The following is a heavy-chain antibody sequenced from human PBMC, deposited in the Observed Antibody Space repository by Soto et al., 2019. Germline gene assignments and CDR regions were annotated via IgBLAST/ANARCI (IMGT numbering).Heavy chain of an antibody. CDR2: IYPSDGST. CDR3: GRVLAGIGNDAASGGAFDL. Sequence: ASVKVSCKASGYTFTSYYMHWVRQAPGQGLEWMGRIYPSDGSTSYAQKFQGRVTMTGDTSTSTAYMELSSLSSEETAVYYCGRVLAGIGNDAASGGAFDLWRQGPKVPVSS. D-gene: IGHD1-1*01. CDR1: GYTFTSYY. J-gene: IGHJ3*01. V-gene: IGHV1-46*03.